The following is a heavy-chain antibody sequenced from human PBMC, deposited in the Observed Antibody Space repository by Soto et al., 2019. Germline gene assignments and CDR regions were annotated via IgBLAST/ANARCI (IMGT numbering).Heavy chain of an antibody. D-gene: IGHD3-22*01. CDR1: GFTFSNYA. V-gene: IGHV3-30*03. Sequence: PGGSLRLSCAASGFTFSNYAMHWVRQAPGKGLEWVALTSYDGNNEYYTDSVKGRFTISRDNSKNTLYLQMNSLRAEDTAVYYCARGLYYYDSSGYYSDAFDIWGQGTMVTVSS. CDR2: TSYDGNNE. J-gene: IGHJ3*02. CDR3: ARGLYYYDSSGYYSDAFDI.